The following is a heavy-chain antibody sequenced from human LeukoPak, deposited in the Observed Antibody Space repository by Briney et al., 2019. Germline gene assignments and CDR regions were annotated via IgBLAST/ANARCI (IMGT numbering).Heavy chain of an antibody. CDR2: VYYSGST. CDR3: GREGDFYGGRDYGVDV. V-gene: IGHV4-59*01. J-gene: IGHJ6*02. Sequence: PSEPLSLTCTVSGGSITGYYWNWIRQPPGKGLEWIGYVYYSGSTNYNPSLKSRVTISVDTTKNQFSLKLSSVTAADTAVYYCGREGDFYGGRDYGVDVWGQGTTVTVSS. CDR1: GGSITGYY. D-gene: IGHD3-10*01.